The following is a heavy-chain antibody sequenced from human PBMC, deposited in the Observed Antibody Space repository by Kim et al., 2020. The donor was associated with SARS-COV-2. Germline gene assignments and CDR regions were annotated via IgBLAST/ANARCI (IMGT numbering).Heavy chain of an antibody. V-gene: IGHV3-30*18. D-gene: IGHD6-6*01. CDR2: ISYDGSNK. J-gene: IGHJ6*03. CDR1: GFTFSSYG. CDR3: AKEELRQGIAARPTFPLYYMDV. Sequence: GGSLRLSCAASGFTFSSYGMHWVRQAPGKGLEWVAVISYDGSNKYYADSVKGRFTISRDNSKNTLYLQMNSLRAEDTAVYYCAKEELRQGIAARPTFPLYYMDVWGKGTTVTVSS.